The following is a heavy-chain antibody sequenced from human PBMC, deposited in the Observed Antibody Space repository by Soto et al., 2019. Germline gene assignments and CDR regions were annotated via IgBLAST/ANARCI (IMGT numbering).Heavy chain of an antibody. J-gene: IGHJ4*02. CDR2: IYWDDDK. D-gene: IGHD3-3*01. CDR1: GFSLTTSGVG. Sequence: QITLNESGPTVVRPTEPLTLTCRFSGFSLTTSGVGVGWIRQSPGKAPEWLALIYWDDDKRYSASLKSRLTITKDTSKNQLVLTVSDLDPTDTATYYCAHRVLRTVFGLVTTTAIDFDFWGQGTPVAVSS. V-gene: IGHV2-5*02. CDR3: AHRVLRTVFGLVTTTAIDFDF.